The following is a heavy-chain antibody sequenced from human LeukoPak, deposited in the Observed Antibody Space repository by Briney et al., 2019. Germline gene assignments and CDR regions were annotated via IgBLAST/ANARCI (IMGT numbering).Heavy chain of an antibody. CDR2: ISAYNGNT. Sequence: ASVKVSCKASGYTFTSYGICWVRQAPGQGLEWMGWISAYNGNTNYAQKLQGRVTMTTDTSTSTAYMELRSLRSDDTAVYYCARETYYDILTGYPGFDYWGQGTLVTVSS. CDR3: ARETYYDILTGYPGFDY. CDR1: GYTFTSYG. D-gene: IGHD3-9*01. J-gene: IGHJ4*02. V-gene: IGHV1-18*04.